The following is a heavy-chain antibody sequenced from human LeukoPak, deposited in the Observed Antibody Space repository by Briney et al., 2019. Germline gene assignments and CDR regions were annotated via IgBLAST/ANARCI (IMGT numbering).Heavy chain of an antibody. D-gene: IGHD5-18*01. J-gene: IGHJ4*02. V-gene: IGHV1-2*06. CDR3: AIHRGYSYGYLIGTDPLDY. CDR1: GYTFTGYY. CDR2: INPNSGGT. Sequence: ASVKVSCKASGYTFTGYYMHWVRQAPGQGLEWMGRINPNSGGTNYAQKFQGRITMTRDTSIGTAYMELSRLRSDDTAVYYCAIHRGYSYGYLIGTDPLDYWGQGTLVTVSS.